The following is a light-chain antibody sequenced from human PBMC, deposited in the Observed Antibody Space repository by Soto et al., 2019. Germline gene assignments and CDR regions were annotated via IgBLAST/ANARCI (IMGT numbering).Light chain of an antibody. V-gene: IGLV2-14*01. J-gene: IGLJ1*01. CDR3: TSYSNNNILGV. CDR2: EVS. CDR1: SSDSYGYYY. Sequence: QSVLTQPASVSGSPGQSITISCSGISSDSYGYYYVSRYQQHPGKVPKLLIYEVSNRPSGVSDRFSGSKSGNTASLTISGLQAEDEADYYCTSYSNNNILGVFGTGTKVTVL.